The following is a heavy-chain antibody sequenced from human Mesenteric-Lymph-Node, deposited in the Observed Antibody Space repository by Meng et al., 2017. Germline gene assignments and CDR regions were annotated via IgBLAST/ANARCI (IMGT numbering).Heavy chain of an antibody. D-gene: IGHD4-23*01. J-gene: IGHJ4*02. Sequence: ASVKVSCKASGYTFTSYAMHWVRQAPGQRLEWMGWINAGNGNTKYSQKFQGRVTMTRNTSISTAYMELSSLRSEDTAVYYCARGVMVGGNPLDYWGQGTLVTVSS. CDR2: INAGNGNT. CDR3: ARGVMVGGNPLDY. V-gene: IGHV1-3*01. CDR1: GYTFTSYA.